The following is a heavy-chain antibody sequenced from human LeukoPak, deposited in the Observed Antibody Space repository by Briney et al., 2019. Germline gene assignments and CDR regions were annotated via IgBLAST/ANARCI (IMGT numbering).Heavy chain of an antibody. V-gene: IGHV4-4*08. CDR3: ARRYCSGGSCYNDY. J-gene: IGHJ4*02. CDR1: GGSISSYY. Sequence: SETLSLTYTVSGGSISSYYWSWIRQPPGKGLEWIGYIYTSGSTNYNPSLKSRVTMSVDTSKNQFSLKLSSVTAADTAVYYCARRYCSGGSCYNDYWGQGTLVTVSS. D-gene: IGHD2-15*01. CDR2: IYTSGST.